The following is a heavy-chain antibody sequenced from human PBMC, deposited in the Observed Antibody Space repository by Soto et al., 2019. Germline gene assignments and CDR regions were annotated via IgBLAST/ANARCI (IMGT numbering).Heavy chain of an antibody. D-gene: IGHD2-15*01. CDR3: ARHLPGSVFGQDY. Sequence: SETLSLTCTLSGFSIMSYFWSWVRQPPGKGLEWIGQIYSSGSTYYSPSLKSRVTISVDTSENQFSLKLSSVTAADTAVYYCARHLPGSVFGQDYWGPGSQVTVSS. CDR2: IYSSGST. V-gene: IGHV4-59*08. J-gene: IGHJ4*02. CDR1: GFSIMSYF.